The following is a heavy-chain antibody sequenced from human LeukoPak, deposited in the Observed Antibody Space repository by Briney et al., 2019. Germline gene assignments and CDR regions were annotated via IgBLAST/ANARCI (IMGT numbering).Heavy chain of an antibody. CDR3: ARDGAELWAFDI. V-gene: IGHV3-7*01. Sequence: HPGGSLRLSCAASRFTFSSYWMSWVRQAPGKGLEWVANIKQDGSEKYYVDSVKGRFTISRDNAKNSLYLQMNSLRAEDTAVYYCARDGAELWAFDIWGQGTMVTVSS. CDR1: RFTFSSYW. CDR2: IKQDGSEK. D-gene: IGHD5-18*01. J-gene: IGHJ3*02.